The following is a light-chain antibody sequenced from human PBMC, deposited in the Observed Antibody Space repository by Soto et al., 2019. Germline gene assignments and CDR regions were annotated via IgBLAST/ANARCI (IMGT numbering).Light chain of an antibody. CDR1: SDDVGNFNL. CDR2: AVS. CDR3: CSYAGGSIYVL. J-gene: IGLJ2*01. V-gene: IGLV2-23*02. Sequence: QSVLTQPASVSGSPGQSITISCTGTSDDVGNFNLVSWYQHHPGKAPNLIISAVSKRPSGVSNRFSGSKSGNTASLTISGLQAEDEADYYCCSYAGGSIYVLFGGGTKLTVL.